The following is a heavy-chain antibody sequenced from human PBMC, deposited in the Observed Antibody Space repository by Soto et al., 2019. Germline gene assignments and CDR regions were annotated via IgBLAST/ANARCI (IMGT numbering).Heavy chain of an antibody. Sequence: QLQLQESGPGLVKPSETLSLTCTVSGGSISSSNSYWGWIRQPPGKGLEWIGSINYSGSTYYNPSRKSRITIFVDTAKNQFSLKLSSVTAADTAVYFCAKTGFWSDYRVADYWGQGTLVTVSS. J-gene: IGHJ4*02. CDR1: GGSISSSNSY. CDR2: INYSGST. V-gene: IGHV4-39*01. D-gene: IGHD3-3*01. CDR3: AKTGFWSDYRVADY.